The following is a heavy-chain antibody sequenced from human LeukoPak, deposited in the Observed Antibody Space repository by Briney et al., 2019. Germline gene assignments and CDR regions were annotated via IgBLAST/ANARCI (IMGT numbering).Heavy chain of an antibody. CDR3: ARGTLGERYFDY. D-gene: IGHD3-16*01. CDR2: IYYSGST. J-gene: IGHJ4*02. V-gene: IGHV4-31*03. CDR1: GGSISSGGYY. Sequence: SETLSLTCTVSGGSISSGGYYWSWIRQHPGKGLEWIGYIYYSGSTYYNPSLKSRVTISVDTSKNQFSLKLSSVTAADTAVYYCARGTLGERYFDYWGQGTLVTVSS.